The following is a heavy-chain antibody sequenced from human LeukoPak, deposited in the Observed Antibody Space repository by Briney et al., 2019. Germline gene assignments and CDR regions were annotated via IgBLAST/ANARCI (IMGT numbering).Heavy chain of an antibody. CDR3: ARRYDGFDY. Sequence: GGSLRLSCAASGNYWMHWVRQAPGKGLVWVSQINSDGSWTSYADSVKGRFTISKDNAKNTVYLQMNSLRAEDTAVYYCARRYDGFDYWGQGTLVTVSS. V-gene: IGHV3-74*01. CDR2: INSDGSWT. CDR1: GNYW. D-gene: IGHD3-3*01. J-gene: IGHJ4*02.